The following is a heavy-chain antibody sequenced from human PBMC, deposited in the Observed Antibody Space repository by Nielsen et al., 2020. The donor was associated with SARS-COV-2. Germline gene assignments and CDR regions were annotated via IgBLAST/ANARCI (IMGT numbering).Heavy chain of an antibody. CDR3: ARGSWSYWYFDL. CDR1: GGSFSGYY. Sequence: SETLSLTCAVYGGSFSGYYWSWIRQPPGKGLEWIGEINHSGSTYYNPSLKSRVTISVDTSKNQFSLKLSSVTAADTAVYYCARGSWSYWYFDLWGRGTLVTVSS. CDR2: INHSGST. J-gene: IGHJ2*01. V-gene: IGHV4-34*01.